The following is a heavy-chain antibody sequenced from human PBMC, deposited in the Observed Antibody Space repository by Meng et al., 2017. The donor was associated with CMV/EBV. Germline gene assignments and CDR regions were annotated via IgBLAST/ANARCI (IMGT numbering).Heavy chain of an antibody. V-gene: IGHV4-30-4*08. D-gene: IGHD1-14*01. CDR3: ARVTSRVAGAFDY. CDR1: GGSISSSDYY. CDR2: IYYSGGT. J-gene: IGHJ4*02. Sequence: QVQPQESGPGLVKPSQTLSLTCTFSGGSISSSDYYWSWIRQPPGKGLEWIGYIYYSGGTYYNPSLKSRVTISVDTSKNQFSLKLSSVTAADTAVYYCARVTSRVAGAFDYWGQGTLVTVSS.